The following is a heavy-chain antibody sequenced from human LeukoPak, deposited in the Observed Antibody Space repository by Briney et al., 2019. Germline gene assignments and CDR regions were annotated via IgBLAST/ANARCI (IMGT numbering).Heavy chain of an antibody. D-gene: IGHD3-22*01. CDR1: GLTFSSYN. V-gene: IGHV3-30*02. Sequence: PGGSLRLSCAASGLTFSSYNMNWVRQAPGKGLEWVAFIRYDGSNKYYADSVKGRFTNSRDNSKNTLNLQMNSLRAEDTAVYYCAKDPTHYRVWDYYETIGLSYWGQGTLVTVSS. J-gene: IGHJ4*02. CDR2: IRYDGSNK. CDR3: AKDPTHYRVWDYYETIGLSY.